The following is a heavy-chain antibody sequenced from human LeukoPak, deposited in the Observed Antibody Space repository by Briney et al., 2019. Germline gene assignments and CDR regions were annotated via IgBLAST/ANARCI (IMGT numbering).Heavy chain of an antibody. CDR2: ISYDGSNK. D-gene: IGHD6-19*01. J-gene: IGHJ5*02. Sequence: GGSLRLSCAASGFTFSSYGMHWVRQAPGKGLEWVAVISYDGSNKYYADSVKGRFTISRDNSKNTLYLQMNSLRAGDTAVYYCAKGSGWYVSWGQGTLVTVSS. CDR3: AKGSGWYVS. CDR1: GFTFSSYG. V-gene: IGHV3-30*18.